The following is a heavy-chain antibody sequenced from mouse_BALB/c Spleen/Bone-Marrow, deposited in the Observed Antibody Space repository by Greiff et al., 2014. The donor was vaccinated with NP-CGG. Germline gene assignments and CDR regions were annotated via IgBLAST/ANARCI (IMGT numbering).Heavy chain of an antibody. CDR2: ISDGGSYT. D-gene: IGHD2-3*01. V-gene: IGHV5-4*02. CDR3: ARGPHDDDMDY. Sequence: DVHLVESGGGLVKPGGSLKLSCAASGFTFSDYYMYWVRQTPEKRLEWVATISDGGSYTYYPDSVKGRFTISRDNAKNNLYLQLSSLKSEDTAMYDCARGPHDDDMDYWGQGTSVTVSS. J-gene: IGHJ4*01. CDR1: GFTFSDYY.